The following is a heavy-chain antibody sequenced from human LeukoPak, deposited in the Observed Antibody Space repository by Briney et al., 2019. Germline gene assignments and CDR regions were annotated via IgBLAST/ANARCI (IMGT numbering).Heavy chain of an antibody. D-gene: IGHD3-10*01. V-gene: IGHV3-48*03. CDR1: EFTFSIYN. CDR3: VRDYFGSGSYYNAYYGMDV. J-gene: IGHJ6*02. Sequence: QPGGSLRLSCAASEFTFSIYNMNWVRQAPGKGLEWVSYISSRGDTIYYADSVRGRVTISRDNAKKSVSLQMNSLRAEDTAVYYCVRDYFGSGSYYNAYYGMDVWGQGTMVTVS. CDR2: ISSRGDTI.